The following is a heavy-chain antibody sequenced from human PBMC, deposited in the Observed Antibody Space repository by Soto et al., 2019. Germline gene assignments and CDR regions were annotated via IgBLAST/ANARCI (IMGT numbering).Heavy chain of an antibody. Sequence: GGSLRLSCAASGCTFDDYTMHWVRQAPGKGLEWVSLISWDGGSTYYADSVKGRFTISRDNSKNSLYLQMNSLRTEDTALYYCAKGIWSTTVTPLDYWGQGTLVTVSS. CDR2: ISWDGGST. D-gene: IGHD4-17*01. V-gene: IGHV3-43*01. CDR1: GCTFDDYT. CDR3: AKGIWSTTVTPLDY. J-gene: IGHJ4*02.